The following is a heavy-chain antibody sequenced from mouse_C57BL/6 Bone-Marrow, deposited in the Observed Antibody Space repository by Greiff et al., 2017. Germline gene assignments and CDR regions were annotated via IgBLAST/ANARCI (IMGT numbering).Heavy chain of an antibody. CDR2: ISNGGGST. Sequence: EVQGVESGGGLVQPGGSLKLSCAASGFTFSDYYMYWVRQTPEKRLEWVAYISNGGGSTYYPDTVKGRFTISRDNAKNTLYLQMSRLKSEDTAMYYCARHDSRRYFDVWGTGTTVTVSS. V-gene: IGHV5-12*01. D-gene: IGHD1-1*01. CDR1: GFTFSDYY. J-gene: IGHJ1*03. CDR3: ARHDSRRYFDV.